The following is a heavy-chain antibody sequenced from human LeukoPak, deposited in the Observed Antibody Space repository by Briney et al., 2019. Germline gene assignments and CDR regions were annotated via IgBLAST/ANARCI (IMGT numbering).Heavy chain of an antibody. CDR1: GGSISSYY. Sequence: SETLSLTCTVSGGSISSYYWSWIRQPPGKGLEWIGYIYYSGSTNYNPSLKSRVTISVDTSNNQFSLKLSSVTAADTAVYYCARDRYDILTGYRVSLDYWGQGTLVTVSS. J-gene: IGHJ4*02. CDR2: IYYSGST. CDR3: ARDRYDILTGYRVSLDY. V-gene: IGHV4-59*01. D-gene: IGHD3-9*01.